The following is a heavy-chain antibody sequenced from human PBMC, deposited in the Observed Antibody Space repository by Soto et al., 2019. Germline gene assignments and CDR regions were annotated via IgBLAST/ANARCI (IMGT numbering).Heavy chain of an antibody. CDR2: IYWDDNK. Sequence: QITLNESGPTVVRPTETLTLTCRFSGFSLTTSGVGVGWIRQYPGKAPEWLALIYWDDNKRYSASLKSRLNITKDTSKNQVVLTVPDLDPTDTATYYCAHRVLRTVFGLVTTTAIYFDFWGQGPPVAVSS. CDR1: GFSLTTSGVG. D-gene: IGHD3-3*01. J-gene: IGHJ4*02. CDR3: AHRVLRTVFGLVTTTAIYFDF. V-gene: IGHV2-5*02.